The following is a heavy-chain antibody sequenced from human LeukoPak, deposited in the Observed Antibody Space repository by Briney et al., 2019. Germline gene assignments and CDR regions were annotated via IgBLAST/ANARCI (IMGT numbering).Heavy chain of an antibody. J-gene: IGHJ4*02. CDR2: IYHSGST. CDR3: ARGIWNSSGWGYFDY. V-gene: IGHV4-59*01. CDR1: GDSISSYY. Sequence: ASETLSLTCTVSGDSISSYYWSWIRQSPGKGLEWIGFIYHSGSTNYNPSLKSRVTISIDTSKNQFSLKLTSVTAADTAVYYCARGIWNSSGWGYFDYWGQGTLVSVSS. D-gene: IGHD6-19*01.